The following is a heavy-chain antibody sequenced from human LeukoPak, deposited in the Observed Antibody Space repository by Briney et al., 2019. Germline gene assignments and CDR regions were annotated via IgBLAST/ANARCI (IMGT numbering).Heavy chain of an antibody. V-gene: IGHV4-59*08. CDR2: IYYSGST. CDR1: GGSISSYY. D-gene: IGHD5-12*01. J-gene: IGHJ4*02. Sequence: SETLSLTCTVSGGSISSYYWSWIRQPPGKGLEWIGYIYYSGSTNYNPSLESRVTISVYTSKNQSSLKLSSVTAADTAVYYCARGLEHSGYDSGYWGQGTLVTVSS. CDR3: ARGLEHSGYDSGY.